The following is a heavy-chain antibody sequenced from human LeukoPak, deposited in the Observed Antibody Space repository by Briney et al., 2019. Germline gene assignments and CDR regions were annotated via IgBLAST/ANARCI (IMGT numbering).Heavy chain of an antibody. CDR2: INHSGST. V-gene: IGHV4-34*01. D-gene: IGHD4-17*01. Sequence: PSETLSLTCAVYGGSFSGYYWSWIRQPPGKGLEWIGEINHSGSTNYNPSLKSRVTISVDTSKNQFSLKLSSVTAADTAVYYCAWGGDYLSSFDYWGQGTLVTVSS. J-gene: IGHJ4*02. CDR3: AWGGDYLSSFDY. CDR1: GGSFSGYY.